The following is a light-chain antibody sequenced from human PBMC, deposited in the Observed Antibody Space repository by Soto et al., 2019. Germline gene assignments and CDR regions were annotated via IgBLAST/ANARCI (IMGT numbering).Light chain of an antibody. CDR3: HVWDSNSDHVV. CDR2: EDT. J-gene: IGLJ2*01. CDR1: KIESEI. Sequence: SYELTQPPSVSVAPGQTARIACGGNKIESEIVHWYRQKPGQAPVLVVYEDTDRPSGIPERFSGSNSGNTATLTISRVEAGDEADYYCHVWDSNSDHVVFGGGTKVTVL. V-gene: IGLV3-21*02.